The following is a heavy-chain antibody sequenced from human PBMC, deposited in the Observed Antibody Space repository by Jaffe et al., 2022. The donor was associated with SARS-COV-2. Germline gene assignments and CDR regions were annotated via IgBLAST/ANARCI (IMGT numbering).Heavy chain of an antibody. CDR2: INAGNGNT. J-gene: IGHJ5*02. CDR3: ARGRAQQLVSWFDP. D-gene: IGHD6-13*01. CDR1: GYTFTSYA. V-gene: IGHV1-3*01. Sequence: QVQLVQSGAEVKKPGASVKVSCKASGYTFTSYAMHWVRQAPGQRLEWMGWINAGNGNTKYSQKFQGRVTITRDTSASTAYMELSSLRSEDTAVYYCARGRAQQLVSWFDPWGQGTLVTVSS.